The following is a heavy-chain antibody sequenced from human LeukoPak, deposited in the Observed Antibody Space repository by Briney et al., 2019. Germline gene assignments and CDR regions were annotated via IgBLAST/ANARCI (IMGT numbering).Heavy chain of an antibody. Sequence: ASVKVSCKASGYTFTGYYMHWVRLAPGQGLEWMGWINPNSGGTNYAQKFQGRVTMTRDTSISTAYMELSRLRSDDTAVYYCARVVVRDYYYYMDVWGKGTTVTVSS. CDR1: GYTFTGYY. J-gene: IGHJ6*03. V-gene: IGHV1-2*02. CDR2: INPNSGGT. D-gene: IGHD2-15*01. CDR3: ARVVVRDYYYYMDV.